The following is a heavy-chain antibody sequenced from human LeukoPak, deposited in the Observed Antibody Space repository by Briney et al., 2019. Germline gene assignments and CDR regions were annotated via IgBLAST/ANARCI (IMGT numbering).Heavy chain of an antibody. CDR1: GGSISSYY. D-gene: IGHD2-15*01. Sequence: SETLSLTCTVSGGSISSYYWSWIRQPPGKGLEWIGYIYYSGSTNYNPSLKSRVTISVDTSKNQFSLTLSSVTAADTAVYYCARGYCSGGSCYHYYYYMDVWGKGTTVTVSS. CDR3: ARGYCSGGSCYHYYYYMDV. J-gene: IGHJ6*03. V-gene: IGHV4-59*01. CDR2: IYYSGST.